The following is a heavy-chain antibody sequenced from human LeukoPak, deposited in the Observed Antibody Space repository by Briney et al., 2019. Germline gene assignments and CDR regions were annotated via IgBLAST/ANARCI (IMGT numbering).Heavy chain of an antibody. CDR3: AKDLTAYSSTWYSLTFDH. CDR1: GFTFDDYA. V-gene: IGHV3-9*01. Sequence: GGSLRLSCAASGFTFDDYAVHWVRQAPGKGLEWVSGLTWNSGSIEYADSVKGRFTISRDSAKNSLYLQMNSLRAEDTAVYYCAKDLTAYSSTWYSLTFDHWGQGTLVTVSS. CDR2: LTWNSGSI. J-gene: IGHJ4*02. D-gene: IGHD6-13*01.